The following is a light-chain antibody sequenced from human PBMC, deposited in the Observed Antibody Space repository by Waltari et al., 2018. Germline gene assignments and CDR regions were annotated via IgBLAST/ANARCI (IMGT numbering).Light chain of an antibody. J-gene: IGLJ3*02. V-gene: IGLV2-8*01. Sequence: QSALTQPPSASGSPGQSVTISCPGTSSDYVSWFQHHPGKAPKLMIYEVSKRPSGVPDRFSGSKSGNTASLTVSGLQADDEAHYYCSSYADNTLVFGGGTKLTVL. CDR2: EVS. CDR1: SSDY. CDR3: SSYADNTLV.